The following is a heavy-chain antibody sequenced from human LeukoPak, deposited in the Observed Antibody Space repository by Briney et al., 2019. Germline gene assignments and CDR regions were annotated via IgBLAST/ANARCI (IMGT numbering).Heavy chain of an antibody. CDR1: GYTFTGYY. J-gene: IGHJ3*02. CDR3: ARDRRIAAAIDAFDI. D-gene: IGHD6-13*01. Sequence: ASVKVSCKASGYTFTGYYIHWVRQAPGQGLEWLGWINPNSGGTNYAQKFQGRVTMTTDTSISTAYMELSRLRSDDTAVYYCARDRRIAAAIDAFDIWGQGTMVTVSS. CDR2: INPNSGGT. V-gene: IGHV1-2*02.